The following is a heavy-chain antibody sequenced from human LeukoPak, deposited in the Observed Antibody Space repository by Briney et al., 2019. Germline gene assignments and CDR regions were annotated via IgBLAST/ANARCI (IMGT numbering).Heavy chain of an antibody. CDR3: ARDWEEYYGSGSYWYFDL. J-gene: IGHJ2*01. D-gene: IGHD3-10*01. CDR1: GGSISSGGYY. CDR2: IYYRWST. Sequence: SETLSLTRTFSGGSISSGGYYCSWIRQHPGNGLEWIGYIYYRWSTYYNPSLKSGVTISVDTSKNQSSLKLSSLTAADTAVYYCARDWEEYYGSGSYWYFDLWGRGTLVTVSS. V-gene: IGHV4-31*03.